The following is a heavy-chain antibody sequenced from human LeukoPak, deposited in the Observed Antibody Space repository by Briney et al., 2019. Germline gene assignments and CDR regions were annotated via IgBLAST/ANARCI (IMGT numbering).Heavy chain of an antibody. D-gene: IGHD2-15*01. V-gene: IGHV3-7*01. J-gene: IGHJ4*02. Sequence: GGSLRLSCAASGFTFSSYWMSWVRQAPGKGLEWVANIKQDGSEKYYVDSVKGRFTISRDNAKNSLYLQMNSLRDEDTAVYYCARDLILADSSGSSAHDYWGQGTLVTVSS. CDR3: ARDLILADSSGSSAHDY. CDR1: GFTFSSYW. CDR2: IKQDGSEK.